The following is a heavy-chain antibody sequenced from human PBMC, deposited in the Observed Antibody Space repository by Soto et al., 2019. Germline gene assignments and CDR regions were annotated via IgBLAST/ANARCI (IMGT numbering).Heavy chain of an antibody. J-gene: IGHJ5*02. V-gene: IGHV4-4*07. D-gene: IGHD1-26*01. CDR2: IYVSGNT. Sequence: SETLSLTCSVSGVSISNSYWSWIRQPAGKGLEWLGRIYVSGNTNYNPSLKGRVTLSIDTSKNQLSLKLRSVTAADTAVYYCARDRGVGAATNWFDPWGQGSLVTVSS. CDR1: GVSISNSY. CDR3: ARDRGVGAATNWFDP.